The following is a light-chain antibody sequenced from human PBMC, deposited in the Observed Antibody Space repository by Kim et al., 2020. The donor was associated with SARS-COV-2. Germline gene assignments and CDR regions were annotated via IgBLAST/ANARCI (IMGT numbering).Light chain of an antibody. J-gene: IGKJ2*01. Sequence: SVSPGERATLSCRASQSVSNTLAWYQQKPGQAPRLLIYGASTRATGIPARFSGSGSGTEFTLTISSLQSEDFAVYYCQQYNNWPYTFGQGTTLEI. CDR2: GAS. CDR1: QSVSNT. CDR3: QQYNNWPYT. V-gene: IGKV3-15*01.